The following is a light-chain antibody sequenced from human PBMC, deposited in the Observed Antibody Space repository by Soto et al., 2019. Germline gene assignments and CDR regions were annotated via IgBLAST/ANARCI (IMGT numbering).Light chain of an antibody. V-gene: IGKV3-11*01. Sequence: LSEAPVSLTLSPGEXXXXXXXASQASRALVDWAQHTPGQAPRLLIYDAYNTATGIPPRFSGSGSGTDFTLTISSLEPEDCALYNCQQPQIWPITFGQGTLLEI. CDR2: DAY. CDR3: QQPQIWPIT. CDR1: QASRAL. J-gene: IGKJ5*01.